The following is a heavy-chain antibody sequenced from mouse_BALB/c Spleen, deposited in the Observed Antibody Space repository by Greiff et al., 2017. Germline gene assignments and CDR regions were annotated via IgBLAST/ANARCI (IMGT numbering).Heavy chain of an antibody. Sequence: EVKLVESGGGLVQPGGSRKLSCAASGFTFSSFGMHWVRQAPEKGLEWVAYISSGSSTIYYADTVKGRFTISRDNPKNTLFLQMTSLRSEDTAMYYCARAYYGSSAAWFAYWGQGTLVTVSA. CDR2: ISSGSSTI. CDR3: ARAYYGSSAAWFAY. D-gene: IGHD1-1*01. V-gene: IGHV5-17*02. J-gene: IGHJ3*01. CDR1: GFTFSSFG.